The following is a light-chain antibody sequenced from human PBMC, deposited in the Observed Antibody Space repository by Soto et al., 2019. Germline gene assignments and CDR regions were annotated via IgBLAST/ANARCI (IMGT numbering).Light chain of an antibody. V-gene: IGLV2-14*01. CDR2: DVS. J-gene: IGLJ1*01. CDR3: SSYTSSSPDV. CDR1: SSDVGGYNY. Sequence: QSALTQPASVSGSPGQSITISCTGSSSDVGGYNYVSWCQQHPGKAPKLMIYDVSNRPSGVSNRFSGSKSGNTASLTISGLQAEDEADYYCSSYTSSSPDVFGTGTKLTVL.